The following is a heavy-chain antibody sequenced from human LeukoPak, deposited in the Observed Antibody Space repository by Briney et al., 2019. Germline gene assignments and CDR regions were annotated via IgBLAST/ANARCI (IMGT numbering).Heavy chain of an antibody. D-gene: IGHD5-12*01. V-gene: IGHV4-39*07. CDR2: IYYSGST. Sequence: SETLSLTCTVSGGSISSSSYYWGWSRQPPGKGLEWIGSIYYSGSTYYNPSLKSRVTISVDTSKNQFSLKLSSVTAADTAVYYCASDRGDGYDYFCDYWGQGTLVTVSS. CDR3: ASDRGDGYDYFCDY. CDR1: GGSISSSSYY. J-gene: IGHJ4*02.